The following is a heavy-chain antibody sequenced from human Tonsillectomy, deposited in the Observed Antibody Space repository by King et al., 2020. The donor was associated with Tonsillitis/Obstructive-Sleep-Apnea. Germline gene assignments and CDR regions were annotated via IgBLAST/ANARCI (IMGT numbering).Heavy chain of an antibody. J-gene: IGHJ3*01. CDR2: IYYSGST. CDR3: ARGYSGGSHDGAFHV. CDR1: GGSINSGAYY. Sequence: QLQESGPGLVKPSETLSLTCTVSGGSINSGAYYWNWIRQHPGKGLEWIGYIYYSGSTDYNPSLKSRITISVDTSKNQFSLWLSFVTAADTAVYYCARGYSGGSHDGAFHVLGQGTLVIVSS. V-gene: IGHV4-31*03. D-gene: IGHD2-15*01.